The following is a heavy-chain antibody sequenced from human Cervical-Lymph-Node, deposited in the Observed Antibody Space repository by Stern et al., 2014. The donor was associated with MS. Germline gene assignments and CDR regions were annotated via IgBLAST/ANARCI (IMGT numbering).Heavy chain of an antibody. V-gene: IGHV1-69*01. D-gene: IGHD3-9*01. J-gene: IGHJ4*02. CDR1: GGTFSNYA. CDR3: ARGWSYDILTGYSY. Sequence: VQLVQSGAEVKKPGSSVKVSCKASGGTFSNYAISWVRQAPGQGLEWMGGIIPIFGRANYAQTFQGRVTITADESTSTAYMELNSLRSEDTAVYYCARGWSYDILTGYSYWGQGTLVTVSS. CDR2: IIPIFGRA.